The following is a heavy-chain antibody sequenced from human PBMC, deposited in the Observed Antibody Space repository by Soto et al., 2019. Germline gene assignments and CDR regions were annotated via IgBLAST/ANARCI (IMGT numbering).Heavy chain of an antibody. J-gene: IGHJ4*02. V-gene: IGHV1-18*01. CDR2: ISAYNGNT. Sequence: ASVKVSCKGSGYTFTRYGISWVRQAPGQGLEWMGWISAYNGNTNYAQKLQGRVTMTTDTSTSTAYMELRSLRSDDTAVYYCAREDIVVVVAAQYYFDYWGQGTLVTVSS. CDR1: GYTFTRYG. D-gene: IGHD2-15*01. CDR3: AREDIVVVVAAQYYFDY.